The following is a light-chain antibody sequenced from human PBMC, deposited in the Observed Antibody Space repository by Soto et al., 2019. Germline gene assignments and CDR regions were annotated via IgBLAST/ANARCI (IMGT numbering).Light chain of an antibody. V-gene: IGKV4-1*01. J-gene: IGKJ3*01. Sequence: DIVMTQSPDSLAVSLGERATINCKSNQSILYSSNNKNYLAWYQQRPGQPPKVLLYWASTRQSGVPDRFSGSGSGTDFTLTINSLQAEDVAIYFCQQYFISPITFGPGTKVHVK. CDR3: QQYFISPIT. CDR1: QSILYSSNNKNY. CDR2: WAS.